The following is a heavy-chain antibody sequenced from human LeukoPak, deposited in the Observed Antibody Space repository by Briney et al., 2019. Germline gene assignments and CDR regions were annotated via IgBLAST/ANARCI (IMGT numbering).Heavy chain of an antibody. CDR3: SYDHFDY. V-gene: IGHV3-74*01. CDR2: IKGDGSHT. J-gene: IGHJ4*02. CDR1: GFTSSSFY. Sequence: PRGSLRLSCAASGFTSSSFYMEWVRQAPGKGLEWVSRIKGDGSHTTYADSVKGRFTISRDNPKNTLYLQMNYLRVEDTAVYYCSYDHFDYWSRGTLVTVSS. D-gene: IGHD2-21*01.